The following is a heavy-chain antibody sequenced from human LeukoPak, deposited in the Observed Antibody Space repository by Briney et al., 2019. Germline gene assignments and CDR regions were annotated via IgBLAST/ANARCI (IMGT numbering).Heavy chain of an antibody. CDR3: AKRRYSGSYSSLGVYFDY. CDR1: GFTFSSYA. V-gene: IGHV3-30*18. Sequence: QPGGSLRLSCAASGFTFSSYAMHWVRQAPGKGLEWVAVISYDGSNKYYADSVKGRFTISRDNSKNTLYLQMNSLRAEDTAVYYCAKRRYSGSYSSLGVYFDYWGQGTLVTVSS. CDR2: ISYDGSNK. D-gene: IGHD1-26*01. J-gene: IGHJ4*02.